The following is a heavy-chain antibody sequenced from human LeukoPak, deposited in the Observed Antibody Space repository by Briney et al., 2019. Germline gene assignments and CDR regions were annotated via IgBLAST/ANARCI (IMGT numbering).Heavy chain of an antibody. V-gene: IGHV3-74*01. CDR3: TRDMWGTSDY. J-gene: IGHJ4*02. D-gene: IGHD1-14*01. CDR2: ISPDGTTT. Sequence: PGGSLRLSCAASGFAFSGYWMHWVRQAPGKGPVWVSRISPDGTTTNYADSVKDRFTVSRDNAKNTLYLQISSLRAAEDTAVYYCTRDMWGTSDYWGQGTLVTVSS. CDR1: GFAFSGYW.